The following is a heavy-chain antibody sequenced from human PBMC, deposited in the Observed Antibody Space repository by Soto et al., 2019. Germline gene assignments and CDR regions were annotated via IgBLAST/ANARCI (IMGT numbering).Heavy chain of an antibody. J-gene: IGHJ4*02. CDR3: ARTKIGDEMDS. Sequence: QVQLVQSGAEVKKPGASVKVSCKASGYTFNAFYIHWVRQAPGQGLEWMGWMNPNTGGTKYAEKFQGRVSMTGDTSITTAYLEVSRLRPDDTAVFYCARTKIGDEMDSWGQGTLVTVSS. CDR1: GYTFNAFY. CDR2: MNPNTGGT. V-gene: IGHV1-2*02.